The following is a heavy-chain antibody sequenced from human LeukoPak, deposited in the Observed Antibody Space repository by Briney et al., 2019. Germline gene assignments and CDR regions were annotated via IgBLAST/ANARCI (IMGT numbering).Heavy chain of an antibody. Sequence: GGSLRLSCAASGFTFSNYGMHWVRQVPGKGLEWVTAIWFDGIRKYYADSVKGRLTISRDNSKNTLYLQMNSLRAEDTAVYYCARDLEDSSPFGAFDMWGQGTMVTASS. CDR2: IWFDGIRK. CDR1: GFTFSNYG. D-gene: IGHD3-22*01. V-gene: IGHV3-33*01. J-gene: IGHJ3*02. CDR3: ARDLEDSSPFGAFDM.